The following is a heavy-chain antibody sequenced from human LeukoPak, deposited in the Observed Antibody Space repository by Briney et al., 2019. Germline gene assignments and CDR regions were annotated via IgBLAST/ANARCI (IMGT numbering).Heavy chain of an antibody. CDR2: IIPILGIA. CDR3: AGSGSYSIDY. V-gene: IGHV1-69*04. Sequence: GASVKVSCKGSGGTFISYARNGVGQAPGQGVEWMGRIIPILGIANYAQKFQGTVTITADNSTSTAYMELSSLRSEDTAVYYCAGSGSYSIDYWGQGTLVTVSS. CDR1: GGTFISYA. J-gene: IGHJ4*02. D-gene: IGHD1-26*01.